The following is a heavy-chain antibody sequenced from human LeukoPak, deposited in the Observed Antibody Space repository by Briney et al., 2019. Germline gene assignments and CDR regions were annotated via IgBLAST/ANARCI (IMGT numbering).Heavy chain of an antibody. Sequence: SGGSLKLSCAASGFTFSGSAMHWVRQASGKGLEWVDHIRSKANSYATAYAASVKGRFTISRDDSKNTLYLQMNSLKTEDTAVYYCTTPEVDTDYWGQGTLVTVSS. CDR1: GFTFSGSA. CDR2: IRSKANSYAT. D-gene: IGHD5-18*01. V-gene: IGHV3-73*01. J-gene: IGHJ4*02. CDR3: TTPEVDTDY.